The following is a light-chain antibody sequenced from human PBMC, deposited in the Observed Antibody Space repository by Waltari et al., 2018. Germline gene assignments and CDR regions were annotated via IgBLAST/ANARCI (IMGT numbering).Light chain of an antibody. J-gene: IGLJ2*01. V-gene: IGLV7-46*01. CDR1: TGAVTSGHY. CDR3: FLSYSGAVI. Sequence: QAVVTQEPSLTVSPGGTVTLTCGSSTGAVTSGHYPYWFQQKPRQAPRTLIYDTSNKHSWTPARFSGSLLGGKAALTLSGAQPEDEANYYCFLSYSGAVIFGGGTKLTVL. CDR2: DTS.